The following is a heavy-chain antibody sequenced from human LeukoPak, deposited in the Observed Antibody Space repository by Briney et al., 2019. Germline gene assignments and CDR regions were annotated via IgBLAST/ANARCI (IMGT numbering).Heavy chain of an antibody. CDR3: ARCTTGRTFGSLREIKRSREIDY. D-gene: IGHD1-1*01. CDR2: ISSSSSYI. Sequence: RGGSLRLSCAASGFTFSSYSMNWVRQAPGKGLEWVSSISSSSSYIYYADSVKGRFTISRDNAKNSLYLQMNSLRAEDTAVYYCARCTTGRTFGSLREIKRSREIDYWGQGTLVTVSS. CDR1: GFTFSSYS. V-gene: IGHV3-21*01. J-gene: IGHJ4*02.